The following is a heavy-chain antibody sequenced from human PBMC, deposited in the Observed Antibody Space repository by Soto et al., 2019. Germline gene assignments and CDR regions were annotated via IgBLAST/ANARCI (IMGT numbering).Heavy chain of an antibody. CDR1: GFTFSSYA. Sequence: GGSLRLSCAASGFTFSSYAMSWVRQAPGKGLEWVSAISGNGGSTYYADSVKGRFTISRDNSKNTLYLQMNSLRAEDTAVYYCAEAVSVERVYYYGMDVWGQGTPVTVSS. J-gene: IGHJ6*02. V-gene: IGHV3-23*01. D-gene: IGHD1-1*01. CDR2: ISGNGGST. CDR3: AEAVSVERVYYYGMDV.